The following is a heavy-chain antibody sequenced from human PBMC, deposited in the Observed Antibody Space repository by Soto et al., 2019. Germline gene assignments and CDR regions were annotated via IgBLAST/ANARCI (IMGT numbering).Heavy chain of an antibody. CDR2: IIPIFGSA. D-gene: IGHD3-22*01. J-gene: IGHJ6*02. V-gene: IGHV1-69*13. CDR1: GGTFSSYA. Sequence: SVKVSCKASGGTFSSYAISWVRQAPGQGLEWMGGIIPIFGSANYAQKFQGRVTITADESTSTAYMELSSLRAEDTAVYYCARDLKRYYDSSGYGYYYYGMDVWGQGTTVTVSS. CDR3: ARDLKRYYDSSGYGYYYYGMDV.